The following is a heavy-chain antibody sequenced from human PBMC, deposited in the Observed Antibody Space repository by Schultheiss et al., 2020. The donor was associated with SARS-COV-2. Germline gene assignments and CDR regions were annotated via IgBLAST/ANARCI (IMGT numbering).Heavy chain of an antibody. CDR2: INHSGST. D-gene: IGHD3-10*01. CDR1: GGSFSGYY. V-gene: IGHV4-34*01. CDR3: ARARGQGYYYYGMDV. Sequence: SQTLSLTCAVYGGSFSGYYWSWIRQPPGKGLEWIGEINHSGSTNYNPSLKSRVTISVDTSKNQFSLKLSSVTAADTAVYYCARARGQGYYYYGMDVWGQGTTVTVSS. J-gene: IGHJ6*02.